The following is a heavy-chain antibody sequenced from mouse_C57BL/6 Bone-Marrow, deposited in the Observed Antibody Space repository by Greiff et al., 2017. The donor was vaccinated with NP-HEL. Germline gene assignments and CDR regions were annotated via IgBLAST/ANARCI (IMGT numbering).Heavy chain of an antibody. CDR2: IYPGSGST. V-gene: IGHV1-55*01. D-gene: IGHD1-1*01. Sequence: VQLQQPGAELVKPGASVKMSCKASGYTFTSYWITWVKQRPGQGLEWIGDIYPGSGSTNYNEKFKSKATLTVDTSSSTAYMQLSSLTSEDSAVYYCARLGTTVVATRYFDVWGTGTTVTVSS. CDR3: ARLGTTVVATRYFDV. CDR1: GYTFTSYW. J-gene: IGHJ1*03.